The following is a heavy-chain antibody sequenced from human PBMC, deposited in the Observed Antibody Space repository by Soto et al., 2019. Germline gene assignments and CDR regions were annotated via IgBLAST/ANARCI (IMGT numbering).Heavy chain of an antibody. J-gene: IGHJ4*02. V-gene: IGHV3-15*01. Sequence: GGTLRLSCAASGFTFSNAWMSWGRQAPGSGCEWVAPIKSKTDGGTKGYAAPVKGRFTISRDDSKNTLYLQMNSLKTEATAVYYCTRAPTVSDYWGQGTLVTVSS. D-gene: IGHD4-17*01. CDR2: IKSKTDGGTK. CDR3: TRAPTVSDY. CDR1: GFTFSNAW.